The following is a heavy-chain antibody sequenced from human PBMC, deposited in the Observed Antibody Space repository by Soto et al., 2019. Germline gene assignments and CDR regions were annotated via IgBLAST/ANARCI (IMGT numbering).Heavy chain of an antibody. J-gene: IGHJ6*03. V-gene: IGHV4-34*01. CDR2: INHSGST. D-gene: IGHD4-17*01. Sequence: PSETLSLTCAVYGGSFSGYYWSWIRQPPGKGLEWIGEINHSGSTNYNPSLKSRVTISVDTSKNQFSLKLSSVTAADTAVYYCARGQGGGDSAGYYYYYYMDVWGKGTTVTVSS. CDR1: GGSFSGYY. CDR3: ARGQGGGDSAGYYYYYYMDV.